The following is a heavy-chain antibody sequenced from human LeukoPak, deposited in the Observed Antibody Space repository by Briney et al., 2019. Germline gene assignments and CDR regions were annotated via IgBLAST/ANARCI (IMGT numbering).Heavy chain of an antibody. CDR3: VKGSYYESSGHYYFDY. Sequence: GGSLRLSCAASGFTFSDYYMSWIRQAPGKGLERVSYISSSGSTIYYADSVKGRFTISRDNAKNSLYLQMNSLRAEDTAVNYCVKGSYYESSGHYYFDYWGQGTLVTVSS. V-gene: IGHV3-11*01. CDR2: ISSSGSTI. CDR1: GFTFSDYY. J-gene: IGHJ4*02. D-gene: IGHD3-22*01.